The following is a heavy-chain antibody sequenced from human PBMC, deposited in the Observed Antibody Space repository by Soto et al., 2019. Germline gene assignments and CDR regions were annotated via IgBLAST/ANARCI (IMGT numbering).Heavy chain of an antibody. J-gene: IGHJ4*02. V-gene: IGHV1-8*01. Sequence: ASVKVSCKDSGCTFASYDINWVRQANGQGLEWMGWMNPKSGNTGYAHKFQGRGTMTRTTPISTAYMELTSMSSEEAALYYCGRAPGYSGAEYADYGCLGTLLTVSS. CDR2: MNPKSGNT. CDR1: GCTFASYD. CDR3: GRAPGYSGAEYADY. D-gene: IGHD5-12*01.